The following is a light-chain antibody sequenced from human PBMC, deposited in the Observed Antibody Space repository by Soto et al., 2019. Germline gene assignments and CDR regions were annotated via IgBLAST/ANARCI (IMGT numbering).Light chain of an antibody. CDR1: RNIISN. CDR2: FAS. V-gene: IGKV3-15*01. Sequence: EIVMTQSPGTLSVSPGERVTLSCRANRNIISNLAWYQQKPGQAPRLLNFFASTRATGVPDRFSGSGSGTDFTLTISRLEPEDFAVYFCQYYDSFRTFGQGTKVDIK. CDR3: QYYDSFRT. J-gene: IGKJ1*01.